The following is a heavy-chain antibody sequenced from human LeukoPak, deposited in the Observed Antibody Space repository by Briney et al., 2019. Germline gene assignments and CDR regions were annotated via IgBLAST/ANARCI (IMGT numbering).Heavy chain of an antibody. CDR2: IFGSGGSP. J-gene: IGHJ4*02. D-gene: IGHD5-18*01. Sequence: GGSLRLSCEASGFTFGSHAMYWVRQAPGKGLGWVAGIFGSGGSPHYADSVKGRFTISRDNSRNTVHLQINSLRAEDTAVYYCGKTTVGYSSGQKPAWPVDYWGQGTLVTGSS. V-gene: IGHV3-23*01. CDR1: GFTFGSHA. CDR3: GKTTVGYSSGQKPAWPVDY.